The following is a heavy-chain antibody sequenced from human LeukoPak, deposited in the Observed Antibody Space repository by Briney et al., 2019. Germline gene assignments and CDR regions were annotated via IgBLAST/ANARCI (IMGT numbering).Heavy chain of an antibody. CDR1: GFTFSSYW. V-gene: IGHV3-7*01. J-gene: IGHJ4*02. Sequence: GGSLRLSCAASGFTFSSYWMSWVRQAPGKGLEWVANIKQDGSEKYYVDSVKGRFTISRDNAKNSLYLQMNSLRAEDTAVYYCARGRYNWNYDVEGFDYWGQGTLVTVSS. CDR2: IKQDGSEK. D-gene: IGHD1-7*01. CDR3: ARGRYNWNYDVEGFDY.